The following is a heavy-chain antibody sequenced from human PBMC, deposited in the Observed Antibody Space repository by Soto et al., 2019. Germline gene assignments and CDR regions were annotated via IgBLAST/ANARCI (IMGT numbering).Heavy chain of an antibody. D-gene: IGHD3-10*01. J-gene: IGHJ4*02. CDR3: AREGGGTNPLCY. CDR2: ISAYNGHT. CDR1: GYTFTNYG. V-gene: IGHV1-18*01. Sequence: ASVKVSCKASGYTFTNYGFNWVRQAPGQGLEWMGWISAYNGHTKYSQILQGRVTMTTDTSTSTAYMELRSLTSDDTAVYYCAREGGGTNPLCYWGQGTLVTVSS.